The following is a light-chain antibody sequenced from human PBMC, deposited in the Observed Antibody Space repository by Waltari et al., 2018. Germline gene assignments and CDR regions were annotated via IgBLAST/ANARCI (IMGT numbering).Light chain of an antibody. CDR3: QVWDSSSDHWV. CDR2: YDS. V-gene: IGLV3-21*04. Sequence: SYVLPQPSSVSVAPGKTARINCGGSNIGSRTVHWHQQKPGQAPVLVVYYDSDRPSGIPELFSHSNSGNTATLTIRSVEVGDVADYYFQVWDSSSDHWVFGGGTKLTVL. CDR1: NIGSRT. J-gene: IGLJ3*02.